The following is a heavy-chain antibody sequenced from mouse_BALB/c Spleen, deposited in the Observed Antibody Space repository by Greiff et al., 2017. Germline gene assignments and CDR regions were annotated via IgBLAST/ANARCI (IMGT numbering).Heavy chain of an antibody. CDR3: ARNGGFAY. Sequence: VQLQESGPGLVQPSQSLSITCTVSGFSLTSYGVHWVRQSPGKGLEWLGVIWSGGSTDYNAAFISRLSISKDNSKSQVFFKMNSLQANDTAIYYCARNGGFAYGGQGTLVTVSA. CDR2: IWSGGST. J-gene: IGHJ3*01. CDR1: GFSLTSYG. V-gene: IGHV2-2*02.